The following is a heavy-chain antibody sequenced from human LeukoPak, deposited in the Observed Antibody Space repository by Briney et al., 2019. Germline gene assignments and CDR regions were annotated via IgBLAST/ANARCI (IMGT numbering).Heavy chain of an antibody. V-gene: IGHV3-15*01. J-gene: IGHJ3*02. CDR3: TTGTMIVEDAFDI. Sequence: GGSLRLSCAASGFAFSGSAMHWVRQAPGKGLEWVGRIKSKTDGGTTDYAAPVKGRFTISRDDSKNTLYLQMNSLKTEDTAVYYCTTGTMIVEDAFDIWGQGTMVTVSS. CDR1: GFAFSGSA. CDR2: IKSKTDGGTT. D-gene: IGHD3-22*01.